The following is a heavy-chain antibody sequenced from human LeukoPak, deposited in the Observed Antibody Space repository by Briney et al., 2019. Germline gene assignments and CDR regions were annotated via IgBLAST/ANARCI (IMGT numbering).Heavy chain of an antibody. J-gene: IGHJ4*02. CDR2: IYYSGST. Sequence: PSETLSLTCTVSGGSISSRTYYWAWIRQPPGQGLEWIGNIYYSGSTYYNPSLKSRLTMSVDTSKNQFSLELRSVTAADTAVYYCASLRVPGDFDYWGQGTLVTVSS. CDR1: GGSISSRTYY. CDR3: ASLRVPGDFDY. V-gene: IGHV4-39*01.